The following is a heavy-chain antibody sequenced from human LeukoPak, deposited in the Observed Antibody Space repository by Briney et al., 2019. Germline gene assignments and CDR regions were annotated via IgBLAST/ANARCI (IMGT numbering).Heavy chain of an antibody. V-gene: IGHV3-23*01. J-gene: IGHJ4*02. CDR3: AKGGYSSSSPPDS. D-gene: IGHD6-13*01. CDR1: VCTFISYA. CDR2: ISGSGGST. Sequence: GGSLRLSCASSVCTFISYAVTWVRQAPGKGLEWVAAISGSGGSTYYADSVRGRLTISRDNSQKTMYLKINSLGAEDTAMYYCAKGGYSSSSPPDSWGQGTLVTVSS.